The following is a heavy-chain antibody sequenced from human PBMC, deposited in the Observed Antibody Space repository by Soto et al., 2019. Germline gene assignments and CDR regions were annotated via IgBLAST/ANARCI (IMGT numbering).Heavy chain of an antibody. J-gene: IGHJ6*02. CDR2: ISSSSSYI. V-gene: IGHV3-21*01. CDR1: GFTFSSYS. Sequence: GGSLRLSCAASGFTFSSYSMNWVRQAPGKGLEWVSSISSSSSYIYYADSVKGRFTISRDNAKNSLYLQMNSLRAEDTAVYYCARDVGQGRYYYDGLDVWGQGTTVTVSS. CDR3: ARDVGQGRYYYDGLDV.